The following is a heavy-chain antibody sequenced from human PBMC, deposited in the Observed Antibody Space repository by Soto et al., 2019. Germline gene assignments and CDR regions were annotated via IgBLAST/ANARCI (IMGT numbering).Heavy chain of an antibody. J-gene: IGHJ3*01. CDR3: ARDLLGSFDV. V-gene: IGHV1-18*01. CDR2: INTNNGNT. D-gene: IGHD2-15*01. Sequence: QVQLVQSVAVVKKPGASVKVSCTASGYSFTSYGIGWVRQAPGRGLEWMGWINTNNGNTNSAQRLQGRVTMTADTSTRTAYMELRSLRFDDTAVYYCARDLLGSFDVWGQGTMVTISS. CDR1: GYSFTSYG.